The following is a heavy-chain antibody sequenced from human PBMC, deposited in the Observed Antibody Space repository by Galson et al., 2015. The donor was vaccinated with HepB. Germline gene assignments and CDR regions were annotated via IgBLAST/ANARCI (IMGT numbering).Heavy chain of an antibody. J-gene: IGHJ4*02. CDR2: IKQDGVQK. CDR3: VRETQYFDWLLHASFFDF. D-gene: IGHD3-9*01. Sequence: SLRLSCAASGFTFKNYWMSWVRQAPGKGLEWVANIKQDGVQKNYVDSVKGRFTISRDNAKNSLYLQVKSLKAEDTAVYYCVRETQYFDWLLHASFFDFWGQGTLVTVSS. V-gene: IGHV3-7*03. CDR1: GFTFKNYW.